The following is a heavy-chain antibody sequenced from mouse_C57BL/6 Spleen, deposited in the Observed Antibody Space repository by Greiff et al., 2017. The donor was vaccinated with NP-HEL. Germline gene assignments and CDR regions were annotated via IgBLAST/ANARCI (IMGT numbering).Heavy chain of an antibody. J-gene: IGHJ4*01. CDR2: IYPGDGDT. D-gene: IGHD2-2*01. V-gene: IGHV1-82*01. Sequence: QVQLQQSGPELVKPGASVKISCKASGYAFSSSWMNWVKQRPGKGLEWIGRIYPGDGDTNYNGKFKGKVTLTADKSSSTTYMQLSSLTSEDSAVYFCAKLVSSYAMDYWGQGTSVTVSS. CDR1: GYAFSSSW. CDR3: AKLVSSYAMDY.